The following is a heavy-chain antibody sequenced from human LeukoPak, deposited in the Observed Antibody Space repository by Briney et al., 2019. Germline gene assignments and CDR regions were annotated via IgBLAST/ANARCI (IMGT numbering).Heavy chain of an antibody. CDR2: IKQDGSEK. CDR1: GFTFSSYW. V-gene: IGHV3-7*01. J-gene: IGHJ6*03. CDR3: ARATDDDSYYYYYMDV. Sequence: PGRSLRLSCAASGFTFSSYWMSWVRQAPGKGLEWVANIKQDGSEKYYVDSVKGRFTISRDNAKNSLYLQMNSLRAEDTAVYYCARATDDDSYYYYYMDVWSKGTTVTVSS.